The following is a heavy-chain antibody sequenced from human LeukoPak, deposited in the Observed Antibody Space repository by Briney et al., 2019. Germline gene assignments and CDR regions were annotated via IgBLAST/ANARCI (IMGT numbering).Heavy chain of an antibody. CDR3: ARDSYLDYWWDV. D-gene: IGHD3-3*01. Sequence: GGSLRLSCAASGFTFRTYAMNWVRQAPGKVLEWVSSISGFSMGPETTHYADSVRGRFIISRDNSKNTLFLQMSSLRVEDTAVYYCARDSYLDYWWDVWGQGTTVTVSS. CDR2: ISGFSMGPETT. CDR1: GFTFRTYA. V-gene: IGHV3-23*01. J-gene: IGHJ6*02.